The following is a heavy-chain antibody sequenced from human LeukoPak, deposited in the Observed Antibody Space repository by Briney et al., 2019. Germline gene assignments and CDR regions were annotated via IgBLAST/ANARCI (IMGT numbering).Heavy chain of an antibody. CDR3: ARQSLYYDFWSALDNYMDV. J-gene: IGHJ6*03. CDR1: GYSISSGYY. V-gene: IGHV4-38-2*01. CDR2: IYHSGST. Sequence: SETLSLTCAVSGYSISSGYYWGWIRPPPGKGLEWIGIIYHSGSTYYNPSLKSRVTISVDTSKNQFSLKLSSVTAADTAVYYCARQSLYYDFWSALDNYMDVWGKGTTVTVSS. D-gene: IGHD3-3*01.